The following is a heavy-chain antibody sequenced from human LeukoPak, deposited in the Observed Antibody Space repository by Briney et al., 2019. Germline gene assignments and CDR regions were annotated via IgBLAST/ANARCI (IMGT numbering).Heavy chain of an antibody. Sequence: SVKVSCKASGGTFSSYGVSWVRQAPGQGLEWMGRIIPILGITNYAQKFQGRVTITADKSTSTAYMELSSLRSEGTAVYFCARGFGSSTSYVSDFDFWGQGTLVTVSS. D-gene: IGHD3-16*01. CDR3: ARGFGSSTSYVSDFDF. V-gene: IGHV1-69*04. CDR1: GGTFSSYG. J-gene: IGHJ4*02. CDR2: IIPILGIT.